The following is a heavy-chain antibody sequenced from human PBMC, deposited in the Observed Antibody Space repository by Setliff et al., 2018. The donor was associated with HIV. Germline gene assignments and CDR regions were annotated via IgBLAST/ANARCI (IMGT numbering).Heavy chain of an antibody. CDR1: GYTFTGYY. V-gene: IGHV1-2*02. Sequence: GASVKVSCKASGYTFTGYYIHWVRQAPGQGLEWMGWINPNSGGTNFAQKFQGRVTMTGDTSINTAYMELSRLRSDDTAVYFCAKDRRGEGSTIRAFDYWGQGTLVTVSS. CDR2: INPNSGGT. CDR3: AKDRRGEGSTIRAFDY. J-gene: IGHJ4*02.